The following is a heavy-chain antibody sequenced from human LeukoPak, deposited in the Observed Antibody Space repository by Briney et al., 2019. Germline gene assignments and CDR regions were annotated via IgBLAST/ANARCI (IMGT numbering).Heavy chain of an antibody. Sequence: ASVKVSCKASGYTFTSYGISWVRQAPGQGLEWMGWISAYNGATNYAQKFQGRVTMTTDTSTSTAYMELRGLRSDDTAVYYCARDRRSGPSYFDHWGQGTLVTVSS. J-gene: IGHJ4*02. D-gene: IGHD6-25*01. CDR2: ISAYNGAT. CDR3: ARDRRSGPSYFDH. CDR1: GYTFTSYG. V-gene: IGHV1-18*01.